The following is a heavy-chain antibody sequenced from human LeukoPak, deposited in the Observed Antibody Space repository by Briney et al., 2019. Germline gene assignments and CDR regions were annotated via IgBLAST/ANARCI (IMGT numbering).Heavy chain of an antibody. Sequence: NTGGSLRLSCAASGFTFSSYSMNWVRQAPGKGLEWVSSISSSSSYIYYADSVKGRFTISRDNAKNSLYPQMNSLRAEDTAVYYCAGPLLSGGYQGDAFDIWGQGTMVTVSS. CDR1: GFTFSSYS. CDR3: AGPLLSGGYQGDAFDI. D-gene: IGHD3-22*01. V-gene: IGHV3-21*01. CDR2: ISSSSSYI. J-gene: IGHJ3*02.